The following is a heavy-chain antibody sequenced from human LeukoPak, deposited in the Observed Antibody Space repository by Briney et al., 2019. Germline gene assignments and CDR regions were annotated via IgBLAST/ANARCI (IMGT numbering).Heavy chain of an antibody. Sequence: GGSLRLSCAASGFTFSSYAMHWVRQAPGKGLEWVAVISYDGSNKYYADSVKGRFTISRDNSKNTLYLQMNSLRAEDTAVYYCARKRRFGEFHFDYWGQGTLVTVSS. D-gene: IGHD3-10*01. CDR2: ISYDGSNK. V-gene: IGHV3-30-3*01. J-gene: IGHJ4*02. CDR1: GFTFSSYA. CDR3: ARKRRFGEFHFDY.